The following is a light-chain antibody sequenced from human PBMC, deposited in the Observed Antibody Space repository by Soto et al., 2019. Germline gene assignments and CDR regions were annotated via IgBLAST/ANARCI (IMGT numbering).Light chain of an antibody. J-gene: IGKJ5*01. Sequence: EIVLTQSPGTLSLTPGERATLSCRASQSVSSSYLAWYQQKPGQAPRLLIYAASSRATGIPDRFSGSGYGTDFTLTIVGLEAEDFVVYYCQQYGYSPITFGQGTRLEIK. CDR3: QQYGYSPIT. CDR2: AAS. V-gene: IGKV3-20*01. CDR1: QSVSSSY.